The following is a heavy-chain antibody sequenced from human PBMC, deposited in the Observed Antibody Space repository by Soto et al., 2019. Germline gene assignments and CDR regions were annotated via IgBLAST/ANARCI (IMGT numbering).Heavy chain of an antibody. J-gene: IGHJ3*02. V-gene: IGHV3-23*01. D-gene: IGHD1-7*01. Sequence: EVQVLESGGGLVQPGGSLRLSCAASGFTFSSYDMNWVRQAPGKGLEWVSGVSASGSITSYADSAKGRFTISRDNAKNTVFLQMTGLRAEDTAVYYCARRRAFSNWDSGADAFDIWGQGTMVTVSS. CDR1: GFTFSSYD. CDR3: ARRRAFSNWDSGADAFDI. CDR2: VSASGSIT.